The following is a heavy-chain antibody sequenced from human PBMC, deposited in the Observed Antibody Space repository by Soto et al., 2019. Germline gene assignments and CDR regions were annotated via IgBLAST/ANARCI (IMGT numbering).Heavy chain of an antibody. CDR3: ERYRRDAVAGYRLYN. V-gene: IGHV4-59*01. CDR2: VYNSWST. Sequence: SETLSLTCTVSGGSISSNYRTWIRQPPGKGLECIGYVYNSWSTNYTHSLQSRFTISEDGSKCKFCLKVNSMTAADTAAYYCERYRRDAVAGYRLYNWGQGILVTIAS. CDR1: GGSISSNY. J-gene: IGHJ4*01. D-gene: IGHD2-15*01.